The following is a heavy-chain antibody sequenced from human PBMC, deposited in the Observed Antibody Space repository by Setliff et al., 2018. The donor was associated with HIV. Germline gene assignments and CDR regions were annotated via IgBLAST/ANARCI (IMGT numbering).Heavy chain of an antibody. J-gene: IGHJ5*02. CDR3: ARASRYSSSINWFDP. CDR1: GGSISSYY. CDR2: IYTSGST. V-gene: IGHV4-4*08. D-gene: IGHD6-6*01. Sequence: PSETLSLTCTVSGGSISSYYWSWIRQPPGKGLEWIGYIYTSGSTNYNPSLKSRVTISVDTSKNQFSLKLSSVTAADTAVYYCARASRYSSSINWFDPWGQGTLVTSPQ.